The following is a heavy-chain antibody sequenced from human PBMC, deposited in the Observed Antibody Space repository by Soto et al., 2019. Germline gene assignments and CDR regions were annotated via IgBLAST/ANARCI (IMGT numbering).Heavy chain of an antibody. V-gene: IGHV3-33*01. CDR1: GFTFSSYG. D-gene: IGHD6-6*01. CDR2: IWYDGSNK. J-gene: IGHJ4*02. CDR3: ARGSRAARPKHPPRYYFDY. Sequence: GGSLRLSCAASGFTFSSYGMHWVRQAPGKGLEWVAVIWYDGSNKYYADSVKGRFTISRDNSKNTLYLQMNSLRAEDTAVYYCARGSRAARPKHPPRYYFDYWGQGTLVTVSS.